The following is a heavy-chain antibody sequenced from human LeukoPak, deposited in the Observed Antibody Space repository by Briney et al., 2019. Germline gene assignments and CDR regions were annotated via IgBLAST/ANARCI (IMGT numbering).Heavy chain of an antibody. CDR3: AKDSYDSSGYYPDY. V-gene: IGHV3-30*18. CDR1: GFTFSSYG. J-gene: IGHJ4*02. D-gene: IGHD3-22*01. CDR2: ISYDGSNK. Sequence: PGGSLRPSCAASGFTFSSYGMHWVRQAPGKGLEWVAVISYDGSNKYYADSVKGRFTISRDNSKNTLYLQMNSLRAEDTAAYYCAKDSYDSSGYYPDYWGQGTLVTVSS.